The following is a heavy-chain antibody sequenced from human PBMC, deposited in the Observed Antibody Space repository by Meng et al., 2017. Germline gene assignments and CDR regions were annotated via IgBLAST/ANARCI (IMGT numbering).Heavy chain of an antibody. CDR3: ARVKQQLVRAFDY. CDR1: GGSISSGSYY. J-gene: IGHJ4*02. Sequence: SETLSLTCTVSGGSISSGSYYWSWIRQPAGKGLEWIGRIYTSGSTNYNPSLKSRVTISVDKSKNQFSLKLSSVTAADTAVYYCARVKQQLVRAFDYWGQGTLVTVSS. D-gene: IGHD6-13*01. V-gene: IGHV4-61*02. CDR2: IYTSGST.